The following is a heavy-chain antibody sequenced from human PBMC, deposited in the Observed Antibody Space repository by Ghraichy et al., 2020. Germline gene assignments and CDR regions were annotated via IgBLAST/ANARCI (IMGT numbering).Heavy chain of an antibody. CDR1: GFTFSNYA. Sequence: GESLNISCAASGFTFSNYAMSWVRQAPGKGLEWVSAFSGSTDYTYYADSVKGRFTVTRDNSKNTLYLQMNSLRDEDTALYYCAKSGRYCSNGVCSPLDYWGQGTLVTVSS. CDR2: FSGSTDYT. D-gene: IGHD2-8*01. CDR3: AKSGRYCSNGVCSPLDY. J-gene: IGHJ4*02. V-gene: IGHV3-23*01.